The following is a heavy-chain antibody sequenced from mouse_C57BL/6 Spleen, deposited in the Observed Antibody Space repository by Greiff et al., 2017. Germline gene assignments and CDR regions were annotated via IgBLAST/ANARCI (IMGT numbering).Heavy chain of an antibody. CDR1: GFTFSSYA. Sequence: EVMLVESGGGLVKPGGSLKLSCAASGFTFSSYAMSWVRQTPEKRLEWVATISDGGSYTYYPDNVKGRFTISRDNAKNNLYLQMSHLKSEDTAMYDCAREGSSSFDYWGQGTTLTVSS. CDR3: AREGSSSFDY. V-gene: IGHV5-4*01. CDR2: ISDGGSYT. D-gene: IGHD1-1*01. J-gene: IGHJ2*01.